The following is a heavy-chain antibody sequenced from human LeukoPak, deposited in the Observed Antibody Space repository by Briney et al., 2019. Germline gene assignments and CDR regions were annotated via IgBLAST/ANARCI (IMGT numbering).Heavy chain of an antibody. CDR2: ISNTIRTT. J-gene: IGHJ5*02. V-gene: IGHV3-48*01. CDR3: ARERYGWFDP. D-gene: IGHD4-17*01. Sequence: PGGSLRLSCAASGFTFSSYNMNWVRQAPGKGLEWVSYISNTIRTTYYADSVKGRFTISRDNAKNSLFLQMNSLRVEDTAVYYCARERYGWFDPWGQGTLVTVSS. CDR1: GFTFSSYN.